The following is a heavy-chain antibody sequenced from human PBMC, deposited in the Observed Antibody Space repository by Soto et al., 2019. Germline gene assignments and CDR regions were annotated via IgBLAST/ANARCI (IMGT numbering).Heavy chain of an antibody. CDR3: AKVEGGYLIYYYYGMDG. J-gene: IGHJ6*02. CDR1: GFTFSSYA. D-gene: IGHD2-15*01. Sequence: GGSLRLSCAASGFTFSSYAMSWVRQAPGKGLEWVSAISGSGGSTYCADSVKGRFTISRDNSKNTLYLQMNSLRAEDTAVYYCAKVEGGYLIYYYYGMDGWGQGTTVTVSS. CDR2: ISGSGGST. V-gene: IGHV3-23*01.